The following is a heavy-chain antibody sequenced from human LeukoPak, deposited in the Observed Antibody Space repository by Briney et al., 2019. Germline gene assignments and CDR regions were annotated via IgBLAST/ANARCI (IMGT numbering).Heavy chain of an antibody. CDR2: ISAYNGNT. V-gene: IGHV1-18*01. J-gene: IGHJ4*02. CDR3: TRGGVRNNSGYYY. CDR1: GYTFSSYD. Sequence: ASVKVSCKASGYTFSSYDISLVRQAPGQGLEWMGWISAYNGNTNYAQKLQGRVTMTTDTSTTTAYMELRSLRSDDTAVYYCTRGGVRNNSGYYYWGQGTLVTISS. D-gene: IGHD3-22*01.